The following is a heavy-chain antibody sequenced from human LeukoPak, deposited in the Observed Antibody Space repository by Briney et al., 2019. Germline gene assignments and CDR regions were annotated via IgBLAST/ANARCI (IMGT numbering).Heavy chain of an antibody. CDR3: ARHVRYSSSSSWFDP. Sequence: PSETLSLTCTVSGGSISSSSYSWGWIRQPPGKGLEWIGSIYYSGSTYYNPSLKSRVTISVDTSKNQFSLKLSSVTAADTAVYYCARHVRYSSSSSWFDPWGQGTLVTVSS. V-gene: IGHV4-39*01. J-gene: IGHJ5*02. CDR1: GGSISSSSYS. D-gene: IGHD6-6*01. CDR2: IYYSGST.